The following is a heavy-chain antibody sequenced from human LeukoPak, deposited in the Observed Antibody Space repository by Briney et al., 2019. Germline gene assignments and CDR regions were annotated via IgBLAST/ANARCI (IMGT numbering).Heavy chain of an antibody. Sequence: PSGTLSLTCAVSGGSISSSNWWSWVRQPPGKGLEWIGEIYHSGSTNYNPSLKSRVTISVDKSKNQFSLKLSSVTAADTAVYYCARAGGNDMLDYYDSSGYYPLPIGYWGQGTLVTVSS. D-gene: IGHD3-22*01. V-gene: IGHV4-4*02. CDR3: ARAGGNDMLDYYDSSGYYPLPIGY. CDR1: GGSISSSNW. J-gene: IGHJ4*02. CDR2: IYHSGST.